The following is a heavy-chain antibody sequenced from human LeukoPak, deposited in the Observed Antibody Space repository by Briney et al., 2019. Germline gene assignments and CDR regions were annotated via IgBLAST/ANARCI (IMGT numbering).Heavy chain of an antibody. D-gene: IGHD3-16*02. V-gene: IGHV4-39*01. J-gene: IGHJ6*03. CDR2: IYYSGST. CDR1: GGSISSSSYY. CDR3: ARHVYDYVWGSYRYTPWLNYLDV. Sequence: SETLSLTRTVSGGSISSSSYYWGWIRQPPGKGLEWIGSIYYSGSTYYDPSLKSRVTISVDTSKNQFSLKLSSVTAADTAVYYCARHVYDYVWGSYRYTPWLNYLDVWGKGTTVTVSS.